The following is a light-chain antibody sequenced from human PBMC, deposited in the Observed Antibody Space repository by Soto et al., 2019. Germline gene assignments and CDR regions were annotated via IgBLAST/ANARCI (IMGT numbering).Light chain of an antibody. V-gene: IGLV1-51*01. CDR3: GSWDNSLSADV. Sequence: QSVLTQPPSVSAAPGQRVTISCSGSGSNIGRNFVSWYQQFPGTAPKLLIYDNERRPSGIPDRFSGSKSGTSATLGITGLQTGDEADYYCGSWDNSLSADVFGPGTKLTVL. CDR1: GSNIGRNF. J-gene: IGLJ1*01. CDR2: DNE.